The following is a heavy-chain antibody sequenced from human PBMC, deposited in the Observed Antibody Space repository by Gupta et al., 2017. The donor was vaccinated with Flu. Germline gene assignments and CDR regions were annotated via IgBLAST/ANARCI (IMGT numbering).Heavy chain of an antibody. CDR1: GFSFSSYW. CDR2: IKSDGSST. CDR3: ARPETVAVASTDRAFDI. J-gene: IGHJ3*02. Sequence: EVQLVESGGGSVQPGESLRLSCSASGFSFSSYWMHWVRQAPGKGLMWVSRIKSDGSSTSYADSVKGRFIISRDNAKNTLYLQMNYLRAEDTGVYYCARPETVAVASTDRAFDIWGRGTMVTVSS. V-gene: IGHV3-74*01. D-gene: IGHD4-23*01.